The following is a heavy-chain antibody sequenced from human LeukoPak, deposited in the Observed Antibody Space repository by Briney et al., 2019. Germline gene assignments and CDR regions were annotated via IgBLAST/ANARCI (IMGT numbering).Heavy chain of an antibody. D-gene: IGHD3-9*01. CDR2: INPNSGGT. CDR3: ARGSDDILTGYSIPNWFDP. V-gene: IGHV1-2*02. CDR1: GYTFTGYY. J-gene: IGHJ5*02. Sequence: ASVKVSCKASGYTFTGYYMHWVRQAPGQGLEWMGWINPNSGGTNYAQKFQGRVTMTRDTSISTAYMELSRLRSDDTAVYYCARGSDDILTGYSIPNWFDPWGQGTLVTVSS.